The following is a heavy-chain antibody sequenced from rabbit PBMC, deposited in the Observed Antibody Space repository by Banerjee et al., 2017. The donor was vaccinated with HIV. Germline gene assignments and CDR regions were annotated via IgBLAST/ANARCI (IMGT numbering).Heavy chain of an antibody. V-gene: IGHV1S45*01. CDR1: GFSFSSSYC. CDR2: IDADSSDIT. CDR3: ARGDNGGVDYTYPYYGMDL. J-gene: IGHJ6*01. D-gene: IGHD8-1*01. Sequence: QQQLEESGGGLVKPGGTLTLTCKASGFSFSSSYCMCWVRQAPGKGLEWIACIDADSSDITYYASWAKGRFTISKTSSTTVTLQMTSLTVADTATYFCARGDNGGVDYTYPYYGMDLWAQGPWSPS.